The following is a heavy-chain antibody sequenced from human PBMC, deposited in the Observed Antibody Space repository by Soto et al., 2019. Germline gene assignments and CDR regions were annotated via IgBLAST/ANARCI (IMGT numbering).Heavy chain of an antibody. V-gene: IGHV4-4*07. CDR1: GGSISSYY. J-gene: IGHJ6*02. Sequence: PSETLSLTCTVSGGSISSYYWSWIRQPAGKGLEWIGRIYTSGSTNYNPARKSRVTMSLDTSKNQFSLKLSSVTAADTAVYYCARYGCSSTSCPTTHMDVWGQGTTVTVSS. CDR2: IYTSGST. D-gene: IGHD2-2*01. CDR3: ARYGCSSTSCPTTHMDV.